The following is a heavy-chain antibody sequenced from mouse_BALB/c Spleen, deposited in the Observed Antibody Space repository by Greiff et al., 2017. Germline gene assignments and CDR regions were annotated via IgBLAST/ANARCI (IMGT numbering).Heavy chain of an antibody. V-gene: IGHV3-6*02. CDR3: ARRDGYGYFDY. D-gene: IGHD2-2*01. J-gene: IGHJ2*01. CDR1: GYSITSGYY. CDR2: ISYDGSN. Sequence: EVQLQQSGPGLVKPSQSLSLTCSVTGYSITSGYYWNWIRQFPGNKLEWMGYISYDGSNNYNPSLKNRISITRDTSKNQFFLKLNSVTTEDTATYYCARRDGYGYFDYWGQGTTLTVSS.